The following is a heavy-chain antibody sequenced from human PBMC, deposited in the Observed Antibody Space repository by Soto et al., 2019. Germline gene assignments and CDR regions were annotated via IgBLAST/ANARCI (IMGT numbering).Heavy chain of an antibody. Sequence: EVQLVESGGGLVKPGGSLRLSCAASGFAFRSFTMNWVRQAPGKGLEWVSSISSTSTYIYYADSVKGRFTISRDNAKNSLHLQMNSLRAEDTAVYYCARGYVTLTGYYSQAYWGQGTLVTVSS. CDR1: GFAFRSFT. CDR2: ISSTSTYI. V-gene: IGHV3-21*01. J-gene: IGHJ4*02. CDR3: ARGYVTLTGYYSQAY. D-gene: IGHD3-9*01.